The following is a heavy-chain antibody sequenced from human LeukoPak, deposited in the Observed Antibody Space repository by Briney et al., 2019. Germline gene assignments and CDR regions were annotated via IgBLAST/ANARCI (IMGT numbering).Heavy chain of an antibody. V-gene: IGHV1-46*01. CDR3: ARTAMVRGDPHPFDI. Sequence: ASVKVSCKASGYTFTSYYMHWVRQARGQGLEWMGIINPSGGSTSYAQKFQGRVTMTRDTSTSTVYMELSSLRSEDTAVYYCARTAMVRGDPHPFDIWGQGAMVTVSS. D-gene: IGHD3-10*01. CDR2: INPSGGST. CDR1: GYTFTSYY. J-gene: IGHJ3*02.